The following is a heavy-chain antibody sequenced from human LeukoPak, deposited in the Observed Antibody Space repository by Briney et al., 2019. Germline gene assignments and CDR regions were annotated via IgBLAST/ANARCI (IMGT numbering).Heavy chain of an antibody. J-gene: IGHJ4*02. Sequence: SETLSLTCTVSGGSISSGGYYWSWIRQPPGKGLEWIGYIYHSGSTYYNPSLKSRVTISVDTSKNQFSLKLTSVTAADTAMYFCARHNYGGNWQYYFDYWGQGTLVTVSS. CDR2: IYHSGST. CDR3: ARHNYGGNWQYYFDY. CDR1: GGSISSGGYY. V-gene: IGHV4-30-2*03. D-gene: IGHD4-23*01.